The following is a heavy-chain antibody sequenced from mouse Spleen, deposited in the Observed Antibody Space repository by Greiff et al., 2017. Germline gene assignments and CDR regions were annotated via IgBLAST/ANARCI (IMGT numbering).Heavy chain of an antibody. CDR3: ARNGNWYFDV. Sequence: QVHVKQSGAELAKPGASVKMSCKASGYTFTSYWMHWVKQRPGQGLEWIGYINPSTGYTEYNQKFKDKATLTADKSSSTAYMQLSSLTSEDSAVYYCARNGNWYFDVWGAGTTVTVSS. J-gene: IGHJ1*01. CDR2: INPSTGYT. D-gene: IGHD1-1*01. V-gene: IGHV1-7*01. CDR1: GYTFTSYW.